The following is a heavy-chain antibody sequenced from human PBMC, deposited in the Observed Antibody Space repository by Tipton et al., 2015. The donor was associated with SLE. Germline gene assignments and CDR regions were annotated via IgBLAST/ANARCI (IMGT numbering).Heavy chain of an antibody. V-gene: IGHV3-11*03. Sequence: GSLRLSCVASGFSFSEHYMTWIRQAPGKALEWISYISSTSAFTNYADSVKGRFTISRDNAMQSVFLHMDSLRVEDTATYYCASGGKNYLYYGLDVWGQGTTVTVSS. D-gene: IGHD1-7*01. CDR3: ASGGKNYLYYGLDV. CDR2: ISSTSAFT. J-gene: IGHJ6*02. CDR1: GFSFSEHY.